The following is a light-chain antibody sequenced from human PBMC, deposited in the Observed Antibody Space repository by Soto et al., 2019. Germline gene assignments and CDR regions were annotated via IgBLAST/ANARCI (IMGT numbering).Light chain of an antibody. Sequence: DIQMTQSPSSLSASVGDRVTISCRASQTITTYLNWYQQKPGKAPQLLIYCASILQSGVPSRFTGSGSGTDFTLTISSLQPDDFATYHCQQTHSTPWTFGHGTKVEIK. CDR3: QQTHSTPWT. CDR1: QTITTY. CDR2: CAS. J-gene: IGKJ1*01. V-gene: IGKV1-39*01.